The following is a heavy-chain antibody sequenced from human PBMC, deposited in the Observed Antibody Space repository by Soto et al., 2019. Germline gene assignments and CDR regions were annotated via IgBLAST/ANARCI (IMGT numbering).Heavy chain of an antibody. V-gene: IGHV3-23*01. CDR3: VKYHHGGWYSAFDF. CDR1: GFTFSIYA. CDR2: ISGSGSST. D-gene: IGHD6-19*01. J-gene: IGHJ4*02. Sequence: GGSLRLSCAASGFTFSIYAMSWVRQAPGKGLEWVSSISGSGSSTYNADSVKGRFTFSRDNSKNTLYLQMNSLRTDDTAVYYCVKYHHGGWYSAFDFWGQGTLVTVSS.